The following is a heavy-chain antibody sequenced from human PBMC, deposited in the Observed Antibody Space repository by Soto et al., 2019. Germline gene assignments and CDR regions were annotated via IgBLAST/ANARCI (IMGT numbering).Heavy chain of an antibody. V-gene: IGHV3-15*01. D-gene: IGHD3-3*01. CDR3: TRVENFDFWSGYFRYYYYYMDV. CDR1: GFTFSNAW. Sequence: GGSLRLSCAASGFTFSNAWMSWVRQAPGKGLEWVGRIKSKSDGGTTDYAAPVKGRFTISRDDSKNTLYLQMNSLKTEDTAVYYCTRVENFDFWSGYFRYYYYYMDVWGKGTTVTVSS. CDR2: IKSKSDGGTT. J-gene: IGHJ6*03.